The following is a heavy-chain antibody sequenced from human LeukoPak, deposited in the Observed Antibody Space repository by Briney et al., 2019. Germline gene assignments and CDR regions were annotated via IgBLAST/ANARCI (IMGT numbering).Heavy chain of an antibody. CDR2: ISYDGSNK. CDR1: GFTFSSYA. Sequence: GGSLRLSCAASGFTFSSYAMHWVRQAPGKGLEWVAVISYDGSNKYYADSVKGRFTISRDNAKNSLYLQMNSLRAEDTAVYYCARRRGYYDSSGYYSYWGQGTLVTVSS. D-gene: IGHD3-22*01. CDR3: ARRRGYYDSSGYYSY. J-gene: IGHJ4*02. V-gene: IGHV3-30-3*01.